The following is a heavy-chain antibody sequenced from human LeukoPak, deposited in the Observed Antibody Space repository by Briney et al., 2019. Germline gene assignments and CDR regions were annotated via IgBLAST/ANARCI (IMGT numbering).Heavy chain of an antibody. CDR1: GFSFSSYE. J-gene: IGHJ4*02. CDR3: ARELWQQPDY. D-gene: IGHD6-13*01. V-gene: IGHV3-48*03. CDR2: ISASGTTI. Sequence: GGSLRLSCAASGFSFSSYEMNWVRQAPGKGLEWVSYISASGTTIYYADSVKGRFTISRDNAEKSLYLQMNSLRAEDTAVYYCARELWQQPDYWGQGTLVTVSS.